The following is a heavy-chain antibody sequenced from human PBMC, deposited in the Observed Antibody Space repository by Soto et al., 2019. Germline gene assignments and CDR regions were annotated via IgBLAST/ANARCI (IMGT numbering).Heavy chain of an antibody. CDR3: TRGSQQQLVLLGVVWFDP. CDR1: GFTFGDYA. CDR2: IRSKAYGGTT. D-gene: IGHD6-13*01. V-gene: IGHV3-49*03. J-gene: IGHJ5*02. Sequence: GGSLRLSCTASGFTFGDYAMSWFRQAPGKGLEWVGFIRSKAYGGTTEYAASVKGRFTISRDDSKSIAYLQMNSLKTEDTAVYYCTRGSQQQLVLLGVVWFDPWGQGTLVTVSS.